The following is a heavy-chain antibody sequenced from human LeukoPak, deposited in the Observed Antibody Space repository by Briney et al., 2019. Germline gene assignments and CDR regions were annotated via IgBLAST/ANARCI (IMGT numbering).Heavy chain of an antibody. CDR1: GFTFSSYS. J-gene: IGHJ3*02. V-gene: IGHV3-21*01. D-gene: IGHD1-26*01. Sequence: PGGSLSLSCAVSGFTFSSYSMNWVRKAPEKGREWVSYISSSSSYIYYADSVKGRFPLPRQHPKNSLYLQMNSLRVEDTAGYYCASGTVVGARAFDIWGQGTMVTVSS. CDR3: ASGTVVGARAFDI. CDR2: ISSSSSYI.